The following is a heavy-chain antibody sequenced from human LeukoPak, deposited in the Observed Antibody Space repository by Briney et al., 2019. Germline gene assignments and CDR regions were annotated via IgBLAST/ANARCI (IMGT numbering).Heavy chain of an antibody. CDR3: ARGKGGYDPSDY. J-gene: IGHJ4*02. Sequence: GASVKVSCKASGYTFTSYDINWVRQATGQGLEWMGWMNPNSGNTGYAQKFQGRVTITRNTSISTAYMEPSSLRSEDTAVYYCARGKGGYDPSDYWGQGTLVTVSS. CDR2: MNPNSGNT. V-gene: IGHV1-8*03. D-gene: IGHD5-12*01. CDR1: GYTFTSYD.